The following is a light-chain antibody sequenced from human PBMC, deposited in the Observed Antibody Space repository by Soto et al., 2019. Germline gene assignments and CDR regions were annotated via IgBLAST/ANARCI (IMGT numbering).Light chain of an antibody. CDR2: SAS. CDR1: QGIGVR. Sequence: IQMTQSPSSLSASIGDRVTITCRASQGIGVRLAWFQQKPGKAPQYLIQSASTLASGVPSRFSGSGSGTKFTLTIASLQPDDFATYYCQQYETFSGTFGPGTKVDIK. V-gene: IGKV1D-16*01. J-gene: IGKJ1*01. CDR3: QQYETFSGT.